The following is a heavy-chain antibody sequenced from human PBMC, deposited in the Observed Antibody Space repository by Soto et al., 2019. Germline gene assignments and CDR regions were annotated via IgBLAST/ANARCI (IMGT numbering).Heavy chain of an antibody. D-gene: IGHD3-10*01. Sequence: KGLEWMGIIYRGDSDTRYSPSVQGQVTISADNSISTAYRQWSSLKAADTAMYYCARLDYGSGSYPCTMSQLYHYRARHVWGHGTTVTVS. V-gene: IGHV5-51*01. J-gene: IGHJ6*02. CDR3: ARLDYGSGSYPCTMSQLYHYRARHV. CDR2: IYRGDSDT.